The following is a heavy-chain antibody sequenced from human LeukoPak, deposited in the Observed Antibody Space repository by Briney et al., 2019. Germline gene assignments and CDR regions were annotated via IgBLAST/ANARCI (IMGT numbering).Heavy chain of an antibody. Sequence: SETLSLTCTVSGGSISSSSYYWGWIRQPPGKGLEWIGSIYYSGSTYYNPSLKSRVTISVDTSKNQFSLKLSSVTAADTAVYYCARQKGYSSGWYFDYWGQGTLVAVSS. CDR2: IYYSGST. CDR3: ARQKGYSSGWYFDY. V-gene: IGHV4-39*01. CDR1: GGSISSSSYY. J-gene: IGHJ4*02. D-gene: IGHD6-19*01.